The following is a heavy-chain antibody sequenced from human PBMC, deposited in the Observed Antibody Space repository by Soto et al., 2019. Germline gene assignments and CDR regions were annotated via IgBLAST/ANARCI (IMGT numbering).Heavy chain of an antibody. Sequence: GGSLRLSCAASGFTFSSYSMNWVRQAPGKGLEWVSSISSSSSYIYYADSVKGRFTISRDNAKNSLYLQMNSLRAEDTAVYYCASAVGARGEDYFDYWGQGTLVTVSS. CDR1: GFTFSSYS. V-gene: IGHV3-21*01. CDR3: ASAVGARGEDYFDY. CDR2: ISSSSSYI. D-gene: IGHD1-26*01. J-gene: IGHJ4*02.